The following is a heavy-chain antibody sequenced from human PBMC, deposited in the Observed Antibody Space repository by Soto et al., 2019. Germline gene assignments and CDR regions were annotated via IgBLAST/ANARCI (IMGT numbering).Heavy chain of an antibody. V-gene: IGHV3-23*01. CDR2: ISDRPTGHT. Sequence: GGSLRLSCVASGFTFSHYTLNWVRRAPGKGLEWVSTISDRPTGHTHYAESVRGRFTISRDDSRDTVFLQMDSLRAEDTAVYYCTTRMTAHFDYWGQGVLVTVSS. J-gene: IGHJ4*02. CDR3: TTRMTAHFDY. CDR1: GFTFSHYT. D-gene: IGHD2-21*02.